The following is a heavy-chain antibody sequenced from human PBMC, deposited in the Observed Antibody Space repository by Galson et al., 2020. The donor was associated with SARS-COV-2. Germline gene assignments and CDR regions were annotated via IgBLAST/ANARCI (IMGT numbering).Heavy chain of an antibody. CDR1: GFTFSSYG. J-gene: IGHJ4*02. Sequence: GGSLRLSCAASGFTFSSYGMHWVRQAPGKGLEWVAVISYDGSNKYYADSVKGRFTISRDNSKNTLYLQMNSLRAEDTAVYYCAKEGGGSYYFGVLDGGQGTLVTVSS. D-gene: IGHD1-26*01. CDR2: ISYDGSNK. CDR3: AKEGGGSYYFGVLD. V-gene: IGHV3-30*18.